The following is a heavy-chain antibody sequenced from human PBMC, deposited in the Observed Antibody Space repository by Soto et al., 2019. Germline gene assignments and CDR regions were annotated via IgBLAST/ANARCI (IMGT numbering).Heavy chain of an antibody. J-gene: IGHJ4*02. CDR2: IKSKTDGGTT. CDR1: GFTFGNAW. V-gene: IGHV3-15*07. CDR3: TTVTLVSTMIVVN. D-gene: IGHD3-22*01. Sequence: EVQLVESGGGLVNPGGSLRLSCAASGFTFGNAWMNWVRQAPGKGLEWVGGIKSKTDGGTTDYAAPVKGRFTISRDDSKNTLYLQMNSLKTEDTAVYYCTTVTLVSTMIVVNWGQGTLVTVSS.